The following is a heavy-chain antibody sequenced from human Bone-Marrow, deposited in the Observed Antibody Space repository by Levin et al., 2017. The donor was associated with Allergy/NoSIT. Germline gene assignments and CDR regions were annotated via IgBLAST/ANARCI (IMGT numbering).Heavy chain of an antibody. J-gene: IGHJ4*02. Sequence: GGSLRLSCAASGFTFSSYAMHWVRQAPGKGLEWVAVISYDGSNKYYADSVKGRFTISRDNSKNTLYLQMNSLRAEDTAVYYCARDLGDGHNSRSFDYWGQGTLVTVSS. CDR3: ARDLGDGHNSRSFDY. D-gene: IGHD3-16*01. V-gene: IGHV3-30-3*01. CDR1: GFTFSSYA. CDR2: ISYDGSNK.